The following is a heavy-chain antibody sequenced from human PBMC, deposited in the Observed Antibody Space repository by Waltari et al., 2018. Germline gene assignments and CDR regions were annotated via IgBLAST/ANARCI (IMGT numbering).Heavy chain of an antibody. CDR3: ARVRRAMIVVVITTGYFDY. J-gene: IGHJ4*02. CDR1: GGSFSGYY. Sequence: QVQLQQWGAGLLKPSETLSLTCAVYGGSFSGYYWSWIRQPPGKGLEWIGEINHSGSTYYTPSLKSRVTISVDTSKNQFSLKLSSVTAADTAVYYCARVRRAMIVVVITTGYFDYWGQGTLVTVSS. CDR2: INHSGST. D-gene: IGHD3-22*01. V-gene: IGHV4-34*01.